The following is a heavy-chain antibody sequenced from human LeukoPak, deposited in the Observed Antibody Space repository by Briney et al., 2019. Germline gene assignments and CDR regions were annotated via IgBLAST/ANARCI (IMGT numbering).Heavy chain of an antibody. D-gene: IGHD6-6*01. V-gene: IGHV3-21*01. CDR3: ARGRYSSSFRVSLWTPALAY. Sequence: SGGSLRLSCAASGFTFSSYSMNWVRQAPGKGLEWVSSISSSSSYIYYADSVKGRFTISRDNAKNSLYLQMNSLRAEDTAVYYCARGRYSSSFRVSLWTPALAYWGQGTLVTVSS. CDR1: GFTFSSYS. J-gene: IGHJ4*02. CDR2: ISSSSSYI.